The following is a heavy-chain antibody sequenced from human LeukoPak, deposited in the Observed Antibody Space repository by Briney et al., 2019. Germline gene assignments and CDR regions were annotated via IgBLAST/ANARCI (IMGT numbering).Heavy chain of an antibody. CDR3: ARAIYVLRFLEWPTRGDYMDV. J-gene: IGHJ6*03. Sequence: SRVTISVDTSKNQFSLKLSSVTAADTAVYYCARAIYVLRFLEWPTRGDYMDVWGKGTTVTVSS. D-gene: IGHD3-3*01. V-gene: IGHV4-59*01.